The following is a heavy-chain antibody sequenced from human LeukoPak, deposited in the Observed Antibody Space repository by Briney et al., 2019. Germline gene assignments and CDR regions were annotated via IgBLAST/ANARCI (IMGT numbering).Heavy chain of an antibody. Sequence: PGGSLRLSCAASGFTFSIYWMNWVRQAPGKGLEWVANIKQDGSEKYYVDSVKGRFTISRDNSRSTVDLQMNSLRVDDTGIYYCARDEIPSGTWGQGTMVIVSS. CDR2: IKQDGSEK. D-gene: IGHD6-25*01. J-gene: IGHJ3*01. V-gene: IGHV3-7*03. CDR1: GFTFSIYW. CDR3: ARDEIPSGT.